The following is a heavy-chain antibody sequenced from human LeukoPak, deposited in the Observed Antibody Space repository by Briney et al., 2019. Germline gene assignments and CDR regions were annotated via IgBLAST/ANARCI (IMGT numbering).Heavy chain of an antibody. V-gene: IGHV1-46*01. Sequence: ASVKVSCKASGYTFTSYYMHWVRQAPGQGLEWMGIINPSGGSTSYAQKFQGRVTMTRDTSTSTVYMELSSLRSEDTAVYYCARDLGYYGSGSSSSRDYWGQGTLVTVSS. CDR1: GYTFTSYY. D-gene: IGHD3-10*01. J-gene: IGHJ4*02. CDR3: ARDLGYYGSGSSSSRDY. CDR2: INPSGGST.